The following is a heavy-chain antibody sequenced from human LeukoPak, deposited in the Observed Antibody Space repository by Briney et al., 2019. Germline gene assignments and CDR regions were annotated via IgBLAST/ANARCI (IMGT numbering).Heavy chain of an antibody. CDR2: ISKNTVDT. J-gene: IGHJ4*02. Sequence: GGSLRLSCTGSGFIFSRYAVSWVRQAPGNGLEWVSAISKNTVDTYYADSVKGRLTISRDSSKNTVYLQMNSLRAEDTAVYYCVRDMEPLRYFDTWGQGTLVTVSS. CDR1: GFIFSRYA. CDR3: VRDMEPLRYFDT. D-gene: IGHD3-9*01. V-gene: IGHV3-23*01.